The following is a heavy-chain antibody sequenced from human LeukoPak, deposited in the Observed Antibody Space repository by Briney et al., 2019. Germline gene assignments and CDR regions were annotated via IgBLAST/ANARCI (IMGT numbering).Heavy chain of an antibody. J-gene: IGHJ5*02. CDR2: IYYSGST. Sequence: SQTLSLTCTVSGGSISSGGYYWSWIRQHPGKGLEWIGYIYYSGSTYYNPSLKSRVTISVDTSKNQFSLKLSSVTAADTAVYYCAVSRGRGNNWFDPWGQGTLVTVSS. D-gene: IGHD3-10*01. CDR1: GGSISSGGYY. CDR3: AVSRGRGNNWFDP. V-gene: IGHV4-31*03.